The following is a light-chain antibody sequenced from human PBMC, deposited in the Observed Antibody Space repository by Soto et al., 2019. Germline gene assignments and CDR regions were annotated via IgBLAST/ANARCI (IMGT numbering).Light chain of an antibody. Sequence: DIPLTQSPSTLSASVGDRVTITCRASQSINSWLAWYQQRPGKAPKLLIYKASSLQSGVPSRFSGSGSGTEFTLTISRLQPDDFETYDCQQSDTYPHTFGQGNKLEIK. J-gene: IGKJ2*01. CDR1: QSINSW. V-gene: IGKV1-5*03. CDR3: QQSDTYPHT. CDR2: KAS.